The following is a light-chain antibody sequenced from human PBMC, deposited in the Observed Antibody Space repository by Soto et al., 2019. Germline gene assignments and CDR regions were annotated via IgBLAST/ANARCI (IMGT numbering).Light chain of an antibody. CDR2: GAS. CDR1: QSVSSN. J-gene: IGKJ4*01. V-gene: IGKV3-15*01. CDR3: QQVKGFPLT. Sequence: EIVLPQSTDTLSVSPGESATLSCRASQSVSSNSAWYQQKPGQAPRLLIYGASTRATGIPARFSGSGSGTEFTLTISSLQSEDFAVYYCQQVKGFPLTFGGGTKV.